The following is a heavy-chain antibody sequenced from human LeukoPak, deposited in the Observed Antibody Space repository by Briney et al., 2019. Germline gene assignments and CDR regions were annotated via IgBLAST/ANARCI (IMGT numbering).Heavy chain of an antibody. CDR1: GYIFRNYG. V-gene: IGHV1-18*01. Sequence: ASVKVSCKGSGYIFRNYGISWVRQAPGQGLEWMGWISAYNGNRKYAQNLQDRVTMTTDTSTSTAYMELRSLRSDDTAVYYCARGIGYSGYDQDYWGQGTLVTVSS. J-gene: IGHJ4*02. D-gene: IGHD5-12*01. CDR2: ISAYNGNR. CDR3: ARGIGYSGYDQDY.